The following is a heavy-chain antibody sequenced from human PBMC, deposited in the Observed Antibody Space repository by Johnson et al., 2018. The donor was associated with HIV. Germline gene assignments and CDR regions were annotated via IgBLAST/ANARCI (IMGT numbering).Heavy chain of an antibody. CDR3: ATELSLLRDAFDI. Sequence: EVQLVESGGGLIQPGGSLRLSCAASGFTVSSTYMSWVRQAPGKGLEWVSAIYSGGSTYYADSVKGRFTISRDNFKNRLYLQMDSLRAEDTAVYYCATELSLLRDAFDIWGQGTMVTVSS. V-gene: IGHV3-66*03. CDR1: GFTVSSTY. J-gene: IGHJ3*02. D-gene: IGHD3-16*02. CDR2: IYSGGST.